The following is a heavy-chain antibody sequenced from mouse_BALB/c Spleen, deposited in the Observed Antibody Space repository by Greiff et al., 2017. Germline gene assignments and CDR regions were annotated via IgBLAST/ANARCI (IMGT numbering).Heavy chain of an antibody. CDR1: GFTFSSYG. J-gene: IGHJ1*01. D-gene: IGHD1-1*01. V-gene: IGHV5-6-3*01. Sequence: EVKLVESGGGLVQPGGSLKLSCAASGFTFSSYGMSWVRQTPDKRLELVATINSNGGSTYYPDSVKGRFTISRDNAKNTLYLQMSSLKSEDTAMYYCARDYYGSSYWYFDVWGEGTTVTVSS. CDR2: INSNGGST. CDR3: ARDYYGSSYWYFDV.